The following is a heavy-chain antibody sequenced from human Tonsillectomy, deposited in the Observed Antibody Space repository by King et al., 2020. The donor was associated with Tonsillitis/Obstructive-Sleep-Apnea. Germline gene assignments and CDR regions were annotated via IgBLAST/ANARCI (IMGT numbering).Heavy chain of an antibody. CDR1: GFTFSSYG. Sequence: VQLVESGGGVVQPGRSLRLSCAASGFTFSSYGMHWVRQAPGKGLEWVAVIWYDGSTKYYADSVKGRFTISRDNSKNTLYLQMNSLRAEDTAVYYCARDYEGDYFDYWGQGTLVTVSS. J-gene: IGHJ4*02. V-gene: IGHV3-33*01. D-gene: IGHD5-12*01. CDR2: IWYDGSTK. CDR3: ARDYEGDYFDY.